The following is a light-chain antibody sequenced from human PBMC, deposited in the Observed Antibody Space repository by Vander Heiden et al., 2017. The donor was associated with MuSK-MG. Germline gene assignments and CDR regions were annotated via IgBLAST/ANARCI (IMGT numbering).Light chain of an antibody. CDR2: STS. Sequence: EIVLTQSPGTLSLSPGERATLSCRASQSVRSSQLAWYQQKPGQAPRLVIYSTSSRATDFPDRFSGSGSGRDFTLTINRLGPEDFAVYYCQQYGSAPLTFGGGTTVELK. CDR1: QSVRSSQ. J-gene: IGKJ4*01. V-gene: IGKV3-20*01. CDR3: QQYGSAPLT.